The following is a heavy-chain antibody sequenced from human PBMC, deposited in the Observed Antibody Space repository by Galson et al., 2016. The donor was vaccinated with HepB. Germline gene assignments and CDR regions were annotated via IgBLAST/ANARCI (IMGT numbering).Heavy chain of an antibody. D-gene: IGHD3-10*01. J-gene: IGHJ4*02. CDR3: AREIPSRGKSDY. Sequence: SLRLSCAASGFTFSSYSMNWVRQAPGKGLEWVSYISSSSSTIYSADSVKGRSTISRDNAKNSLFLQMNSLGDEDTAEYYCAREIPSRGKSDYWGQGTLVTVSS. V-gene: IGHV3-48*02. CDR2: ISSSSSTI. CDR1: GFTFSSYS.